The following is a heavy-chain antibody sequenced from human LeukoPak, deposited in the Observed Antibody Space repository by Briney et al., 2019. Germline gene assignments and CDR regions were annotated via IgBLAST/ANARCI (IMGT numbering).Heavy chain of an antibody. D-gene: IGHD1-26*01. CDR3: ARGRYAVGATHYYYYYMDV. Sequence: PRASVKVSCKASGYTFSSYAISWVRQAPGQGLEWMGGIIPIFGTANYAQKFQGRVTITADESTSTAYMELSSLRSEDTAVYYCARGRYAVGATHYYYYYMDVWGKGTTVTISS. V-gene: IGHV1-69*13. CDR1: GYTFSSYA. CDR2: IIPIFGTA. J-gene: IGHJ6*03.